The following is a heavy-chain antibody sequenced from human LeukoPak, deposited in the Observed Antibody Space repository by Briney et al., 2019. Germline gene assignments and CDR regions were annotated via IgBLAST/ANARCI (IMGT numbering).Heavy chain of an antibody. CDR3: ARSYAPGYI. J-gene: IGHJ3*02. D-gene: IGHD2-2*01. CDR2: ISWNSGSI. CDR1: GFTFDDYA. V-gene: IGHV3-9*01. Sequence: PGGSLRLSCAASGFTFDDYAMHWVRQAPGKGLEWVSGISWNSGSIGYADSVKGRFTISRDNAKNSLYLQMNSLRAGDTAIYYCARSYAPGYIWGQGTMVTVSS.